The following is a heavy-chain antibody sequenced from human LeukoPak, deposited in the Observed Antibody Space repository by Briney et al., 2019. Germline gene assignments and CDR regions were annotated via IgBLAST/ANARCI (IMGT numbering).Heavy chain of an antibody. Sequence: GASVKVSCKASGYTFTSYGISWVRQAPGQGLEWMGWISAYNGNTNYAQKLQGRVTMTTDTSTSTAYMELRSLRSDDTAVYYCARVASSSGWSPSGYWGQGTLVTVSS. D-gene: IGHD6-25*01. J-gene: IGHJ4*02. CDR2: ISAYNGNT. CDR1: GYTFTSYG. V-gene: IGHV1-18*01. CDR3: ARVASSSGWSPSGY.